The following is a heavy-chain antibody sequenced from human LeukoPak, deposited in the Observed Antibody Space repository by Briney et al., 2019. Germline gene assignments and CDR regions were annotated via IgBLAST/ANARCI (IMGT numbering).Heavy chain of an antibody. D-gene: IGHD6-13*01. CDR1: GGSISSSTYY. CDR3: ARPAAAGTFYYYYMDV. Sequence: SETLSLTCTVSGGSISSSTYYWGWVRQPPGKGLDWIGSIYYSGTTYYNPSLKSRVTISVDTSKNQFSLKLGSVTAADTAVYYCARPAAAGTFYYYYMDVWGKGTTVTVSS. J-gene: IGHJ6*03. CDR2: IYYSGTT. V-gene: IGHV4-39*01.